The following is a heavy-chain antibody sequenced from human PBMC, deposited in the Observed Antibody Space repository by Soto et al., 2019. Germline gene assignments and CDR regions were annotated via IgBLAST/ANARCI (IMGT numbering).Heavy chain of an antibody. CDR2: ISGSGGST. CDR3: AKEDVGGYYYSGL. D-gene: IGHD1-26*01. V-gene: IGHV3-23*01. J-gene: IGHJ4*02. CDR1: GLTFSDHS. Sequence: GGSLRLSCAASGLTFSDHSMGWVRQAPGKGLEWAGRISGSGGSTHYADSVKGRFTISRDNSKNTLYLQMNSLRAEDTAVYYCAKEDVGGYYYSGLWGQGTLVTVSS.